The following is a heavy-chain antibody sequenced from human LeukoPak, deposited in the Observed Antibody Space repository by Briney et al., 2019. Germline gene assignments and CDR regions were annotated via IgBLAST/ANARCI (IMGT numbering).Heavy chain of an antibody. Sequence: PGGSLRLSCAASGFTFSSYAMSWVRQAPGKGLEWVSAISGSGGSTSYADSVKGRFTISRDNAKNTLYLQMNSLRAEDTAVYYCARDSTHFLYDSSGYWVYWGQGTLVTVSS. J-gene: IGHJ4*02. D-gene: IGHD3-22*01. CDR3: ARDSTHFLYDSSGYWVY. CDR2: ISGSGGST. V-gene: IGHV3-23*01. CDR1: GFTFSSYA.